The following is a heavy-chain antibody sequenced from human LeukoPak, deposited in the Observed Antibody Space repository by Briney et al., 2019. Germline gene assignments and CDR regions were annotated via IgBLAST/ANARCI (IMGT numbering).Heavy chain of an antibody. CDR1: GFTFSSYA. J-gene: IGHJ6*02. D-gene: IGHD6-13*01. V-gene: IGHV3-23*01. CDR2: ISGSGGST. CDR3: AKSIAAAGSTYYYYYGMDV. Sequence: GGSLRLSCAASGFTFSSYAMSWVRQAPGKGLEWVSAISGSGGSTYYADSVKGRFTISRDNSKNTLYLQMNSLRAEDTAVYYCAKSIAAAGSTYYYYYGMDVWGQGTTVTVSS.